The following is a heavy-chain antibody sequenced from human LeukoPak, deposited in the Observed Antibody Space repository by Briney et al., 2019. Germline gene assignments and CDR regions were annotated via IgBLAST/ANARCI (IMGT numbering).Heavy chain of an antibody. Sequence: SETLSLTCTVSGGSISSYYWSWIRQPPGKGLEWIGYIYYSGSTYYNPSLQSRVTISVDTSKNQFSLELTSVTAADTAVYYCARLGSFRGVSWDEYWGQGTLVTVSS. D-gene: IGHD3-10*01. CDR3: ARLGSFRGVSWDEY. V-gene: IGHV4-59*08. CDR2: IYYSGST. J-gene: IGHJ4*02. CDR1: GGSISSYY.